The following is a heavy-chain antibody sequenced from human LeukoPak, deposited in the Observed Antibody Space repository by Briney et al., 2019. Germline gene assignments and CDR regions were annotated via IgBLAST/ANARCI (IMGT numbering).Heavy chain of an antibody. V-gene: IGHV3-7*01. Sequence: GGSLRLSCAASGFTFRGFLMSWVRQTPGKGLEWVANIKQDGSEKYYADSVKGRFTISRDNTKNSLSLQMNSLRAEDTAVYYCTKRPSGGDYWGQGTLVTVSS. D-gene: IGHD3-10*01. CDR1: GFTFRGFL. CDR3: TKRPSGGDY. J-gene: IGHJ4*02. CDR2: IKQDGSEK.